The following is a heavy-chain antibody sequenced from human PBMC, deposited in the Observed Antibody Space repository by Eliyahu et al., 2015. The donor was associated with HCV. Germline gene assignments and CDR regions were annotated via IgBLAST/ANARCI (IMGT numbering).Heavy chain of an antibody. CDR1: GGXITTYY. CDR3: ASGGGGIAVTGTGGWFDP. J-gene: IGHJ5*02. V-gene: IGHV4-59*01. CDR2: IHYSGST. D-gene: IGHD6-19*01. Sequence: QVQLQESGXGLVKPSETLSLTXTVSGGXITTYYWSWIRQPPGKGLEWIWDIHYSGSTNYNPSLKSRVTISVDTSKNQFSLNLTSVTAADTAMYYCASGGGGIAVTGTGGWFDPWGQGTLVTVSS.